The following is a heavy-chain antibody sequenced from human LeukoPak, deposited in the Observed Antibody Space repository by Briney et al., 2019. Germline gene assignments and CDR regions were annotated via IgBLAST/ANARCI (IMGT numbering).Heavy chain of an antibody. CDR1: GGSIDSSSYY. J-gene: IGHJ5*01. V-gene: IGHV4-39*02. D-gene: IGHD3-10*01. Sequence: SETLSLTCAVSGGSIDSSSYYWGWIRQPPGKGLEWIGSIFRTGSTYYSASLKSRVSISVDTSKSHIALKLTSVTAADTAVYFCARRVGFYGSGSLNYFDPWGQGILVSVSS. CDR2: IFRTGST. CDR3: ARRVGFYGSGSLNYFDP.